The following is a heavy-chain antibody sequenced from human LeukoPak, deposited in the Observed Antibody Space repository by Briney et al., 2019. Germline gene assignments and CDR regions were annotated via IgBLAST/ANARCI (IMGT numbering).Heavy chain of an antibody. CDR3: ARLAKGITMVRGVIRYYYYMDV. V-gene: IGHV4-39*07. CDR2: IYYSGST. Sequence: SETLSLTCTVSGGSISSYYWGWIRQPPGKGLEWIGSIYYSGSTYYNPSLKSRVTISVDTSKNQFSLKLSSVTAADTAVYYCARLAKGITMVRGVIRYYYYMDVWGKGTTVTVSS. CDR1: GGSISSYY. J-gene: IGHJ6*03. D-gene: IGHD3-10*01.